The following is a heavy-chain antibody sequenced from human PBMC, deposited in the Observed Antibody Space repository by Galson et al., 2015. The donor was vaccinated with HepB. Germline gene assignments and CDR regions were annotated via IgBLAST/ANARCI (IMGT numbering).Heavy chain of an antibody. CDR2: ISGSGGAT. J-gene: IGHJ3*02. CDR1: GFTFSTYA. Sequence: SLRLSCAASGFTFSTYAMSWVRQTPEKGLEWVSAISGSGGATYYADSVKGRFTISRDNSKNTVYLQMNGLRAEDTAVYYCAKYPAAFDIWGQGTMVTVSS. V-gene: IGHV3-23*01. CDR3: AKYPAAFDI.